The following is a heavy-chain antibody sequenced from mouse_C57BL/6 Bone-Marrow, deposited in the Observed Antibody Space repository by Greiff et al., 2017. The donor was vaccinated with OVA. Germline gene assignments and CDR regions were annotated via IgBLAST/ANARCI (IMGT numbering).Heavy chain of an antibody. CDR3: ARRYDYSWYFDV. J-gene: IGHJ1*03. V-gene: IGHV1-18*01. CDR2: INPNNGGT. CDR1: GYTFTDYN. D-gene: IGHD2-4*01. Sequence: EVQLQQSGPELVKPGASVKIPCKASGYTFTDYNMDWVKQSHGKSLEWIGDINPNNGGTIYNQKFKGKATLTVDKSSSTAYMELRSLTSEDTAVYYCARRYDYSWYFDVWGTGTTVTVSS.